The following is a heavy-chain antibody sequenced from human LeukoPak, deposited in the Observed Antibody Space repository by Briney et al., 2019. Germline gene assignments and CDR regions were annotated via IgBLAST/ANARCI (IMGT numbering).Heavy chain of an antibody. Sequence: GGSLRLSCTVSGFTVSSNSMSWVCQAPGKGLEWVSFIYSDNTHYSDSVKGRFTISRDNSKNTLYLQMNSLRAEDTAVYYCASMIFGVALTDYWGQGTLVTVSS. CDR1: GFTVSSNS. CDR2: IYSDNT. J-gene: IGHJ4*02. CDR3: ASMIFGVALTDY. D-gene: IGHD3/OR15-3a*01. V-gene: IGHV3-53*01.